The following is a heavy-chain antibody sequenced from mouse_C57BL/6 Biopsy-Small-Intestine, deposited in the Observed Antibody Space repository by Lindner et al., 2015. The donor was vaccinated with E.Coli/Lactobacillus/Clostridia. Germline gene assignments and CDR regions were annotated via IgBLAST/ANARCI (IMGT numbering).Heavy chain of an antibody. CDR3: ASYGNFDY. Sequence: VQLQESGPELVKPGASVKTSCKASGYAFSSSWMNWVKQRPGKGLEWIGRIYPGDGDTNYNGKFKGKATLTADKSSSTAYMELSSLTSEDSAVYFCASYGNFDYWGQGTTLTVSS. CDR2: IYPGDGDT. CDR1: GYAFSSSW. D-gene: IGHD2-1*01. J-gene: IGHJ2*01. V-gene: IGHV1-82*01.